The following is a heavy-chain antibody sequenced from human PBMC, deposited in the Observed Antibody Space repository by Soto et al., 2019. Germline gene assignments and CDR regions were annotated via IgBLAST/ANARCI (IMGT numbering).Heavy chain of an antibody. D-gene: IGHD4-4*01. V-gene: IGHV3-33*01. CDR1: GFTFSSYG. J-gene: IGHJ5*02. CDR2: IWYDGSNK. Sequence: QVQLVESGGGVVQPGRSLRLSCAASGFTFSSYGMHWVRQAPGKGLEWVAVIWYDGSNKYYADSVKGRFTISRDNSKNTLYLQMNSLRAEDTAVYYCARGSRLQASWFDPWGQGTLVTVSS. CDR3: ARGSRLQASWFDP.